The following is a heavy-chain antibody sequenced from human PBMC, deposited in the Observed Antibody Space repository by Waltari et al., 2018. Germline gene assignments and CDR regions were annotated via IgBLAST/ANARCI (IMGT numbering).Heavy chain of an antibody. CDR3: ASRRGLSGSSKGYFDY. Sequence: QVQLVQSGAEVKKPGSSVKVSCKASGGTFSSYAISWVRQAPAQGLEWMGGISPIFGTANYAQKFQGRVTITADESTSTAYMELSSLRSEDTAVYYCASRRGLSGSSKGYFDYWGQGTLVTVSS. D-gene: IGHD1-26*01. V-gene: IGHV1-69*01. J-gene: IGHJ4*02. CDR1: GGTFSSYA. CDR2: ISPIFGTA.